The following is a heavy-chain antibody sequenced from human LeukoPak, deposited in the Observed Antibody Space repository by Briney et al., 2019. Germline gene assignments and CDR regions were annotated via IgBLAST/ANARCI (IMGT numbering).Heavy chain of an antibody. CDR2: MNPNSGNT. Sequence: ASVKVSCKASGYTFTSYDINWVRQATGQGLEWMGWMNPNSGNTGYAQKFQGRVTMTRNTSISTAYMELSSLRSEDTAVYYCARRPLAGYYDSSGNYYYYYGMDVWGQGTTVTVSS. CDR1: GYTFTSYD. CDR3: ARRPLAGYYDSSGNYYYYYGMDV. D-gene: IGHD3-22*01. J-gene: IGHJ6*02. V-gene: IGHV1-8*01.